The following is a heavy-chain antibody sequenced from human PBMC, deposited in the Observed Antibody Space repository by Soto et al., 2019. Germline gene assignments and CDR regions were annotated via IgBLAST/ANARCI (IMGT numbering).Heavy chain of an antibody. CDR3: VVDGYNYGYFDY. Sequence: KPSETLSLTCAVYGGSFSGYYWSWIRQPPGKGLEWIGEINHSGSTNYNPSLKSRVTISVDTSKNQFSLKLSSVTAADTAVYYCVVDGYNYGYFDYWGQGTLVTVSS. J-gene: IGHJ4*02. V-gene: IGHV4-34*01. D-gene: IGHD5-12*01. CDR2: INHSGST. CDR1: GGSFSGYY.